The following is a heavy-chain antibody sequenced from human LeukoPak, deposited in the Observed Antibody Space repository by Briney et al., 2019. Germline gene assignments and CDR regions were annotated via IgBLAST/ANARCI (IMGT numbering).Heavy chain of an antibody. CDR2: ISYSGST. CDR3: ARVSTSFIDY. V-gene: IGHV4-59*08. D-gene: IGHD2-2*01. Sequence: PSETLSLTCTVSGGSISSYYWSWIRQPPGKGLEWIGYISYSGSTNYNPSLKSRVTISVDTSKNQFSLKLSSVTAADTAVYYCARVSTSFIDYWGQGTLVTVSS. CDR1: GGSISSYY. J-gene: IGHJ4*02.